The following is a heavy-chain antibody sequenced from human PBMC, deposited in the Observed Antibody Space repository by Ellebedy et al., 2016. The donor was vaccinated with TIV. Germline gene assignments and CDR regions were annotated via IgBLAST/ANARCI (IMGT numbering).Heavy chain of an antibody. D-gene: IGHD2-2*01. V-gene: IGHV4-39*01. CDR2: IFYTGTT. CDR3: ARYRSGIVVVPAHYGMDV. Sequence: SETLSLXXNVSGGSISSGSNYWGWIRQPPGKGLEWIGSIFYTGTTYFSPSLKSRVTMLLDMSKNQFSLNLTSVTAADTAVYYCARYRSGIVVVPAHYGMDVWGQGTTVTVSS. J-gene: IGHJ6*02. CDR1: GGSISSGSNY.